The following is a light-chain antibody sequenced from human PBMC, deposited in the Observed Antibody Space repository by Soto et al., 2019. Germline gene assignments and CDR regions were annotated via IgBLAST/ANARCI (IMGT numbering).Light chain of an antibody. J-gene: IGKJ1*01. CDR2: AAS. V-gene: IGKV1-39*01. CDR3: QQSYSTPRK. Sequence: DIQMTQFTPSLSASVGDRVTITCRASQSISSYLNWYQQKPGKAPKLLIYAASSLQSGVPSRFSGSVSGTDFTPTISSLQPEDFATYYCQQSYSTPRKVGQGTKGDIK. CDR1: QSISSY.